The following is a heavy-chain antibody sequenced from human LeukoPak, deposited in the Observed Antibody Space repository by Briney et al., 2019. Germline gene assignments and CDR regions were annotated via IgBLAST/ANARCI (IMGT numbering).Heavy chain of an antibody. CDR2: ISYSGYT. D-gene: IGHD2-15*01. CDR1: GGSINSSNYS. J-gene: IGHJ3*02. Sequence: NSSETLSLTCTVSGGSINSSNYSWGWIRQPPGKGLEWIGSISYSGYTYYYPSLKSRVTISVDTSKNQFSLKLSSVTAADTAVYYCARDTLLQAQNAFDIWGQGTMVTVFS. CDR3: ARDTLLQAQNAFDI. V-gene: IGHV4-39*07.